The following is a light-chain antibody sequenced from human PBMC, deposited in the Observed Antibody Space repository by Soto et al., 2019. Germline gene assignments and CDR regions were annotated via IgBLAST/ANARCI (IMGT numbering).Light chain of an antibody. CDR2: GNG. J-gene: IGLJ1*01. V-gene: IGLV1-40*01. Sequence: QSVLTQPPSLSGAPGQRVTISCTGSSSNIGAGHDVHWYQHLPGTAPKLLIYGNGNRPSGVPDRFSGSKSGTSASLAITGLQAEDEADYYCQSYDSSLSGSEVFGTGTKVIVL. CDR1: SSNIGAGHD. CDR3: QSYDSSLSGSEV.